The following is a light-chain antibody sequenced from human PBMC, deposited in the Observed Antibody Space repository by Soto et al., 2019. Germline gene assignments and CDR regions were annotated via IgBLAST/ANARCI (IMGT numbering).Light chain of an antibody. J-gene: IGKJ1*01. V-gene: IGKV3-15*01. Sequence: ELVMTQSPATLSVSPGERATVSCRASQSVSSNLAWYQQKPGQAPRLLIYGASTRATGIPARFSGSGSGTEFTLTISSLQSEDFAVYYCQQYNNWPPWTFGQGTKVDNK. CDR3: QQYNNWPPWT. CDR2: GAS. CDR1: QSVSSN.